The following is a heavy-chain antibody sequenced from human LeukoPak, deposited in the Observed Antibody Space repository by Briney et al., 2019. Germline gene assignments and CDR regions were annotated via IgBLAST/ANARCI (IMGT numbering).Heavy chain of an antibody. CDR2: IYYSGST. CDR1: GGSISSSSYY. CDR3: ARFCDSSGYYCRFSNY. V-gene: IGHV4-39*07. J-gene: IGHJ4*02. Sequence: SETLSLTCTVSGGSISSSSYYWGWIRQPPGKGLEWVGSIYYSGSTYYNPSLKSRVTISVDTSKNQFSLKLSSVTAADTAVYYCARFCDSSGYYCRFSNYWGQGTLVTVSS. D-gene: IGHD3-22*01.